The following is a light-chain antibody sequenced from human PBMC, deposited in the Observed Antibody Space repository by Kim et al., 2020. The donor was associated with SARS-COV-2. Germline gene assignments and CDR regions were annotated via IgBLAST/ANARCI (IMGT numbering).Light chain of an antibody. CDR3: QAWDSSTGV. CDR1: KLGDKY. J-gene: IGLJ3*02. Sequence: SYELTQPPSVSVSPGQTASITCSGDKLGDKYACWYQQKPGQSPVVVIYEDRKRPSGIPERFSGSNSGNTATLTISETQAMDEADYYCQAWDSSTGVFGGGTQLTVL. CDR2: EDR. V-gene: IGLV3-1*01.